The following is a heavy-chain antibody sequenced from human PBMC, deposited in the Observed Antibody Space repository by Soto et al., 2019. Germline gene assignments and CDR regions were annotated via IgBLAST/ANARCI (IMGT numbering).Heavy chain of an antibody. D-gene: IGHD6-19*01. CDR3: AKDLAGQWLVYYIDY. Sequence: GGSLRLSCAASGFTFSSYAMSWVRQAPGKGLEWVSAISGSGGSTYYADSVKGRFTISRDNSKNTLYLQMNSLRAEDTAVYYCAKDLAGQWLVYYIDYWGQGTLVTVSS. J-gene: IGHJ4*02. V-gene: IGHV3-23*01. CDR1: GFTFSSYA. CDR2: ISGSGGST.